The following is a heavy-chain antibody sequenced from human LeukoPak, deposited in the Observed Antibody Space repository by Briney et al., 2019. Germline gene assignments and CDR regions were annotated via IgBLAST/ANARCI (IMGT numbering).Heavy chain of an antibody. CDR1: GFTFSRYW. J-gene: IGHJ4*02. CDR3: ASGNDY. CDR2: IKQDGTEK. V-gene: IGHV3-7*01. Sequence: GGSLRLSCAASGFTFSRYWMSWVRQAPGKGLEWVANIKQDGTEKYYVDSVKGRFTVSRENAKNSLYLQMNSLKTEDTAVYYCASGNDYWGQGTLVTVSS.